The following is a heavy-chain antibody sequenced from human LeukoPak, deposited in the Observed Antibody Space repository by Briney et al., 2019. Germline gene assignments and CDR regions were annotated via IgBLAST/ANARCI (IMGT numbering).Heavy chain of an antibody. CDR1: GFTFSNYA. V-gene: IGHV3-23*01. J-gene: IGHJ4*02. CDR2: ISGSGGST. Sequence: GGSLRLSCAASGFTFSNYAMTWVRQAPGKGLEWVSAISGSGGSTYYADSVKGRFTISRDNSKNTLYLQMNSLRAEDTAVYYCAKDLAGSGSYSFDYWGQGTLVTVSS. CDR3: AKDLAGSGSYSFDY. D-gene: IGHD1-26*01.